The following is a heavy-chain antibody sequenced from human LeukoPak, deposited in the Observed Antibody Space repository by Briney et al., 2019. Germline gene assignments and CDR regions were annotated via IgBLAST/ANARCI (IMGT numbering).Heavy chain of an antibody. CDR1: GFTFSAYY. D-gene: IGHD2-15*01. CDR3: ARAGVSSPNRWWYDS. CDR2: INGGGGEK. J-gene: IGHJ5*02. V-gene: IGHV3-7*03. Sequence: GGSLRLSCVASGFTFSAYYMTWVRQAPGKGLEWVANINGGGGEKNYVDSVKGRFTIPRDNAKSSLYLQMNSLRAEDTAVYYCARAGVSSPNRWWYDSWGQGTLVTVSS.